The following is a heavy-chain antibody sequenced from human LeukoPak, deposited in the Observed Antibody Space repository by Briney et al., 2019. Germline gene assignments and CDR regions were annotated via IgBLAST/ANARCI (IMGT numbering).Heavy chain of an antibody. CDR3: AGYPYYYGSGSYYNLLFDY. V-gene: IGHV4-34*01. CDR1: GGSFSGYY. D-gene: IGHD3-10*01. CDR2: IYYSGST. Sequence: PSETLSLTCAVYGGSFSGYYWSWIRQPPGKGLEWIGSIYYSGSTYYNPSLKSRVTISVDTSKNQFSLKLSSVTAADTAVYYCAGYPYYYGSGSYYNLLFDYWGQGTLVTVSS. J-gene: IGHJ4*02.